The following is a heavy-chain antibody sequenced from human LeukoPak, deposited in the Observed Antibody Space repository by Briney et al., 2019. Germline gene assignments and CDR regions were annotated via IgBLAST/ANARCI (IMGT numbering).Heavy chain of an antibody. CDR1: GYRFTSYW. Sequence: GESLRISCKGSGYRFTSYWISWVRQMPGKGLEWMGRIDPSDSYTNYSPSFQGHITISADKSFSSAYLQGSSLKASDTAIYYCARHGSSGYPFDYWGQGTLVTVSS. J-gene: IGHJ4*02. V-gene: IGHV5-10-1*01. CDR3: ARHGSSGYPFDY. CDR2: IDPSDSYT. D-gene: IGHD3-22*01.